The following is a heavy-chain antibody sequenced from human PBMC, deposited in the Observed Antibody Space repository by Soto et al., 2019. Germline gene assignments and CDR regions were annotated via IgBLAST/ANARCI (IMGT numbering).Heavy chain of an antibody. CDR1: GGSVNSGGFS. CDR2: ISPSGSP. D-gene: IGHD2-8*01. V-gene: IGHV4-30-2*01. J-gene: IGHJ5*02. Sequence: SETLSLTCSVSGGSVNSGGFSWSWIRQPPGKGLEWIGFISPSGSPAYNPSLKSRVTISVDRSNNQISLEISSVTAADTAVYYCTRGVLAWGPGTLVTVS. CDR3: TRGVLA.